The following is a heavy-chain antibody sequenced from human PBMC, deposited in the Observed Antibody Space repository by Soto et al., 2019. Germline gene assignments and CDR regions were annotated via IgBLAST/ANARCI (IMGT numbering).Heavy chain of an antibody. CDR2: IIPIFGTA. J-gene: IGHJ6*02. CDR1: GGTFSSYA. V-gene: IGHV1-69*13. D-gene: IGHD2-2*02. Sequence: SLKVSCKASGGTFSSYAISWVRQAPGQGLEWMGGIIPIFGTANYAQKFQGRVTITADESTSTAYMELSSLRSEDTAVYYCARVNRGLPIVVVPAAILYYYYGMDVWGQGTTVTVSS. CDR3: ARVNRGLPIVVVPAAILYYYYGMDV.